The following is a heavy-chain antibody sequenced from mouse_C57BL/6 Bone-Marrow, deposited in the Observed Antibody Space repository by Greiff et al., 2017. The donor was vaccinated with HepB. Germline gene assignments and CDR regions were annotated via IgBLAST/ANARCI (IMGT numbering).Heavy chain of an antibody. CDR3: TGAY. J-gene: IGHJ3*01. V-gene: IGHV6-3*01. Sequence: EVQVEESGGGLVQPGGSMKLSCVASGFTFSNYWMDWVRQSPEKGLEWVAQIRLKSDNYATHYAESVKGKFTISRDDSTSSVYLQMNKLRAEDTGIYYCTGAYWGQGTLVTVSA. CDR2: IRLKSDNYAT. CDR1: GFTFSNYW.